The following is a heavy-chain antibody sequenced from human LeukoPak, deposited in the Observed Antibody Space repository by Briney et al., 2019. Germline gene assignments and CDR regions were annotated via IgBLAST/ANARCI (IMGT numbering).Heavy chain of an antibody. Sequence: GESLKISCKGSGYSFTNYWIGWVRQMPGKGLEWMGIIYPDDSDTKYSPSFQGQVTISADKSISTAYLQWSSLKASDTAMYYCARQGVAVTLDYWGQGTLVTVSS. CDR2: IYPDDSDT. CDR3: ARQGVAVTLDY. J-gene: IGHJ4*02. D-gene: IGHD2-21*02. V-gene: IGHV5-51*01. CDR1: GYSFTNYW.